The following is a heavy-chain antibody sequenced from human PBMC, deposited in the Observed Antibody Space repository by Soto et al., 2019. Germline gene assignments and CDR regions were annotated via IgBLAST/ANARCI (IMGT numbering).Heavy chain of an antibody. CDR1: GFTFSSYA. V-gene: IGHV3-30-3*01. CDR2: ISYDGSNI. CDR3: ARVRQQWLVSAHFFDY. D-gene: IGHD6-19*01. Sequence: PGGSLRLSCAASGFTFSSYAMHWVRQAPGKGLEWVALISYDGSNIHYADSVKGRFTISRDNSKNTLSLQMNSLRAEDTAVYYCARVRQQWLVSAHFFDYWGQGTLVTVSS. J-gene: IGHJ4*02.